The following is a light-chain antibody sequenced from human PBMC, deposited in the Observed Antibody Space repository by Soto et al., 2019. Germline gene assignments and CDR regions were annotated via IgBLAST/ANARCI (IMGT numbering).Light chain of an antibody. Sequence: QSALTQPPSASGSPGESVTISCTGSGCDVGFYNYVSWYQQHPGKVPKLIIYEVTKRPSGVPDRFSGSKSGNTASLTVSGLQAEDEADYYCSSYAGTNNHHAFGTGTKVTVL. V-gene: IGLV2-8*01. CDR1: GCDVGFYNY. J-gene: IGLJ1*01. CDR3: SSYAGTNNHHA. CDR2: EVT.